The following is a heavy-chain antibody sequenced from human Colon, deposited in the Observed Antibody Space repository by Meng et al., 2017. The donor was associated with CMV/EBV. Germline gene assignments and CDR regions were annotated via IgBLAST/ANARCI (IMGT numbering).Heavy chain of an antibody. D-gene: IGHD3-16*02. J-gene: IGHJ5*02. CDR1: GFTLSSYG. CDR2: IRYDGSNK. V-gene: IGHV3-30*02. Sequence: ASGFTLSSYGMHWVRQAPGKGLEWVAFIRYDGSNKYYADSVKGRFTISRDNSKNTLYLQMNSLRAEDTAVYYCAKSPPLALSSGFDPWGQGTLVTVSS. CDR3: AKSPPLALSSGFDP.